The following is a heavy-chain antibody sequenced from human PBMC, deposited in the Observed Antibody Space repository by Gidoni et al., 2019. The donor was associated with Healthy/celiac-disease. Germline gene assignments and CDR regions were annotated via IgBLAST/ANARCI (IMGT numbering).Heavy chain of an antibody. D-gene: IGHD5-12*01. J-gene: IGHJ3*02. CDR1: GFTFSSYW. CDR2: IKQDGSEK. CDR3: ARGSGYEGGAFDI. Sequence: EVQLVESGGGLVQPGGSLRLSCAASGFTFSSYWMSWVRQAPGKGLEWVANIKQDGSEKYYVDSVKGRFTISRDNAKNSVYLQMNSLRAEDTAVYYCARGSGYEGGAFDIWGQGTMVTVSS. V-gene: IGHV3-7*04.